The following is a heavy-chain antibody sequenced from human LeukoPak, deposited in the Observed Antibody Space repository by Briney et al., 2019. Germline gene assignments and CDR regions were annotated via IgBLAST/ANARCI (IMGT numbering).Heavy chain of an antibody. V-gene: IGHV4-59*01. CDR2: FYNSGRS. Sequence: SGTLSLTCTVSDDSISDYYRGWIRQPPGKGLEWIGYFYNSGRSTYYPSLKSRVTISADTSKNHFSLKLNSVTTADTAVYYCTRGAGWLIDYWGQGILVTVSS. J-gene: IGHJ4*02. CDR3: TRGAGWLIDY. D-gene: IGHD3-16*01. CDR1: DDSISDYY.